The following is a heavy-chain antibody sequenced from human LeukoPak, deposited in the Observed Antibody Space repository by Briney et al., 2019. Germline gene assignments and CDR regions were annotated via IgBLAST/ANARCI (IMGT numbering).Heavy chain of an antibody. J-gene: IGHJ4*02. CDR2: IYYSGST. CDR1: DGSISSYY. D-gene: IGHD3-9*01. V-gene: IGHV4-59*01. Sequence: SETLSLTCTVSDGSISSYYWSWIRQSPGKGLEWIGYIYYSGSTNHNPSLKSRVTISVDTSKNQFSLKLSSVTAADTAVYYCARDSLTGYSSYFDNWGQGTLVTVSS. CDR3: ARDSLTGYSSYFDN.